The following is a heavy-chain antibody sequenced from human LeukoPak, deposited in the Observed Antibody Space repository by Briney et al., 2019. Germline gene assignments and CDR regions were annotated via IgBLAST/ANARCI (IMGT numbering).Heavy chain of an antibody. J-gene: IGHJ4*02. D-gene: IGHD2-2*02. Sequence: GGSLRLSCAASGFIFSRHWMSWVRQAPGKGLEWVASIKQDDSEIYFVDSVKGRFTISRDNAKNSLFLQMNSLRAEDTAVYYCARVFCSSTNCYRGGPFDYWDQGTLVTVSS. CDR1: GFIFSRHW. CDR3: ARVFCSSTNCYRGGPFDY. CDR2: IKQDDSEI. V-gene: IGHV3-7*01.